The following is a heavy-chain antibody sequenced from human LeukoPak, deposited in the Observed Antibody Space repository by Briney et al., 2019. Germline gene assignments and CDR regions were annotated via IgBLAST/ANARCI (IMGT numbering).Heavy chain of an antibody. V-gene: IGHV3-66*01. CDR3: ARGFGYYDSSGYYAPNRRYFDL. D-gene: IGHD3-22*01. Sequence: TGGSLRLSCAASGFTVSSNYMSWVRQAPGKGLEWVSVIYSGGSTYYADSVKGRFTISRDNSKNTLYLQMNSLRAEDTAVYYCARGFGYYDSSGYYAPNRRYFDLWGRGTLVTVSS. CDR1: GFTVSSNY. CDR2: IYSGGST. J-gene: IGHJ2*01.